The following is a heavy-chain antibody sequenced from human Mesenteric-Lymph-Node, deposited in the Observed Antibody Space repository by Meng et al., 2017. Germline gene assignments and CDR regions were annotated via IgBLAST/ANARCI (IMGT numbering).Heavy chain of an antibody. J-gene: IGHJ4*02. CDR3: TTDGSYPIFDY. D-gene: IGHD1-26*01. CDR1: GFTFSNYW. Sequence: GESLKISCAASGFTFSNYWMNWVRQAPGKGLEWVGRIKSKTDGGTTDYAAPVKGRFTISRDDSKNTLYLQMNSLKTEDTAVYYCTTDGSYPIFDYWGQGTLVTVSS. V-gene: IGHV3-15*01. CDR2: IKSKTDGGTT.